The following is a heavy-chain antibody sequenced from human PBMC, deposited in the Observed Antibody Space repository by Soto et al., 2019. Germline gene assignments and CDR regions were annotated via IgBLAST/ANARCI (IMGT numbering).Heavy chain of an antibody. CDR1: NGAISGGGYN. CDR3: ARVSAESYYFDY. CDR2: IYYSGST. J-gene: IGHJ4*02. D-gene: IGHD6-13*01. Sequence: SETLSLTCTVSNGAISGGGYNCSLIRQHPGKGLEWIGYIYYSGSTYYNPYIKSRVNISVDTSKNQFSLQLSSVTAADTAVYYCARVSAESYYFDYWGQGTLVNV. V-gene: IGHV4-31*03.